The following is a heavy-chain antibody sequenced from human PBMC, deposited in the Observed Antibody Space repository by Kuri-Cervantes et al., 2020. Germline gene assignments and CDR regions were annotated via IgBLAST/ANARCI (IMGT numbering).Heavy chain of an antibody. Sequence: GESLKISCAASGFTFSSYSMNWVRQAPGKGLEWVSSISSNSSYIYYADSVKGRFTISRDNAKNSLYLQMNSLRDEDTAVYYCARVPYYDSTGYHYNWFDPWGQGTLVTVSS. CDR2: ISSNSSYI. CDR3: ARVPYYDSTGYHYNWFDP. CDR1: GFTFSSYS. V-gene: IGHV3-21*01. D-gene: IGHD3-22*01. J-gene: IGHJ5*02.